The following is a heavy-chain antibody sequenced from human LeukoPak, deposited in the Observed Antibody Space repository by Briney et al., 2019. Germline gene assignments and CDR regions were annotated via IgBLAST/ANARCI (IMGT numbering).Heavy chain of an antibody. J-gene: IGHJ6*02. Sequence: GGSLRLSCTVSGLIFSSYGMSWVRQAPGKGLEWVSAISGSGGSTYYADSVKGRFTISRDNSKNTLYLQMNSLRAEDTAVYYCAKSMEQQLVGEYYYYGMDVWGQGTTVTVSS. D-gene: IGHD6-13*01. CDR2: ISGSGGST. CDR3: AKSMEQQLVGEYYYYGMDV. V-gene: IGHV3-23*01. CDR1: GLIFSSYG.